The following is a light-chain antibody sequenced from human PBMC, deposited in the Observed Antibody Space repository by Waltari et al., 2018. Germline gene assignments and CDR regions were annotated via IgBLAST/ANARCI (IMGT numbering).Light chain of an antibody. V-gene: IGKV1-5*03. J-gene: IGKJ2*01. CDR2: MAS. CDR3: QQYHTYPYT. Sequence: DIQMTQSPSTLSASIGDTVTITCRASQTVTNWLACYQQKPGQAPKVLIYMASTLDSGVPSRFSGSGYGTHFTLTITSLQPDDVAAYHCQQYHTYPYTFGQGTKLEIK. CDR1: QTVTNW.